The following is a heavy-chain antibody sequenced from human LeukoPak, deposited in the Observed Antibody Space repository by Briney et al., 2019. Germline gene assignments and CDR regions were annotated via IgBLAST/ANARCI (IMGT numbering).Heavy chain of an antibody. CDR3: ARSLGRRSSDPADY. CDR2: ISAYNGNT. CDR1: GYAFPNYG. Sequence: ASVKVSCKASGYAFPNYGISWVRQAPGQGLEWMGWISAYNGNTNYAQKLQGRVTTTTDTSTSTAYMELRSLRSDDTAVYYCARSLGRRSSDPADYWGQGTLVTVSS. J-gene: IGHJ4*02. V-gene: IGHV1-18*01. D-gene: IGHD2-21*01.